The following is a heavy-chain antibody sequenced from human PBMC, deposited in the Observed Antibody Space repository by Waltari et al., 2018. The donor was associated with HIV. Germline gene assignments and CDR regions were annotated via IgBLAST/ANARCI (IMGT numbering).Heavy chain of an antibody. D-gene: IGHD3-3*01. CDR3: ARGSGGRLYLFDY. V-gene: IGHV2-26*01. CDR2: LFSNDEK. CDR1: GFSLSNATMG. J-gene: IGHJ4*02. Sequence: QVTLKESGPVLVKPTETLTLTCSVSGFSLSNATMGVSWIRQPPGKALEWLAHLFSNDEKSYTTSLKSRLTISRDTSKRQVVLTMTHMDPVDTATYYCARGSGGRLYLFDYWGQGILVTVSS.